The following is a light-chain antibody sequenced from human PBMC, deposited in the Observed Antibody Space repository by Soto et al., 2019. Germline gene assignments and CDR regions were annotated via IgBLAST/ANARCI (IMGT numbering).Light chain of an antibody. CDR2: EVS. Sequence: QSALTQPPSASGSLGQSVTISCTGTSSDVGAYNYVSWYKQHPGKAPKLMIYEVSKRPSGVPDRFSGSKSGNTASLTVSGLQAEDEADYYCSSYAGSNKSVFGTGTKVTVL. V-gene: IGLV2-8*01. J-gene: IGLJ1*01. CDR1: SSDVGAYNY. CDR3: SSYAGSNKSV.